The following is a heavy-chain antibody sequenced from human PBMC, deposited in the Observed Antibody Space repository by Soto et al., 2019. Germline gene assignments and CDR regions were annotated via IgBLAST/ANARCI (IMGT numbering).Heavy chain of an antibody. CDR2: IYHSGST. CDR1: GGSISSGGYS. CDR3: ARGHYDILTGYAWFDP. J-gene: IGHJ5*02. Sequence: PSETLSLTCAVSGGSISSGGYSWSWIRQPPGKGLEWIGYIYHSGSTYYNPSLKSRVTISVDRSKNQFSSKLSSVTAADTAVYYCARGHYDILTGYAWFDPWGQGTLVTVSS. V-gene: IGHV4-30-2*01. D-gene: IGHD3-9*01.